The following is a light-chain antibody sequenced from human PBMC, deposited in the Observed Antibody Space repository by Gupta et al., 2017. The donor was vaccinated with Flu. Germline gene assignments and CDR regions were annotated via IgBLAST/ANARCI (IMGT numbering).Light chain of an antibody. V-gene: IGLV3-25*03. Sequence: SSELTQPPSLSVSPGQTARITCSGDVLSNQFTYWYQQKPGQAPVLVIFKDTERPSGIPERFSGSNSGTTVTLTISGVQAEDEAAYYCQSADNSGTYVVFGGGTRLTV. J-gene: IGLJ3*02. CDR2: KDT. CDR3: QSADNSGTYVV. CDR1: VLSNQF.